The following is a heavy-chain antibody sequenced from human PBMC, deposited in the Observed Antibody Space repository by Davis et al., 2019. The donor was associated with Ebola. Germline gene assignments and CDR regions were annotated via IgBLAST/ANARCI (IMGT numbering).Heavy chain of an antibody. V-gene: IGHV3-30-3*01. CDR1: GFTFSSYA. Sequence: GGSLRLSCAASGFTFSSYAMSWVRQAPGKGLEWVAVISYDGSNKYYADSVKGRFTISRDNSKNTLYLQMNSLRAEDTAVYYCARDLLRGPSDYWGQGTLVTVSS. J-gene: IGHJ4*02. CDR3: ARDLLRGPSDY. D-gene: IGHD2-21*01. CDR2: ISYDGSNK.